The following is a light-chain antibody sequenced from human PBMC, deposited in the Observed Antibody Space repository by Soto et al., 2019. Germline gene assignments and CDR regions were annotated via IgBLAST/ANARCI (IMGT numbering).Light chain of an antibody. CDR1: TSY. Sequence: QSVLTQPASVSGSPGQSITISCTGTTSYVSWYQQHPGKAPQLIIFDVSNRPSGVSDRFSGSKSGNTASLTISGLQAEDEADYYCSSYTSNSTPQFGGGTQLTVL. CDR3: SSYTSNSTPQ. CDR2: DVS. V-gene: IGLV2-14*01. J-gene: IGLJ2*01.